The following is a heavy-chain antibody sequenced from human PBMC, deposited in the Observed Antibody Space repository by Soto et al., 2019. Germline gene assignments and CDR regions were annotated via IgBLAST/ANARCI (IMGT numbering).Heavy chain of an antibody. V-gene: IGHV3-23*01. Sequence: GGSLRLSCAASGFTFSSFAMRWVRQAPWKGLDWVSAISCTGGSTYSADSVKGRFTISRDNSKNTLYLQMSSLRAEDTAVYYCARGCPGGKGSPPDSWGQGSLVTVSS. D-gene: IGHD2-15*01. J-gene: IGHJ4*02. CDR2: ISCTGGST. CDR3: ARGCPGGKGSPPDS. CDR1: GFTFSSFA.